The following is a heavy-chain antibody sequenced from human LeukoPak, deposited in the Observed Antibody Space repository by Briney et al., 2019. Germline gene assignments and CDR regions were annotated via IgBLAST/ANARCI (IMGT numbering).Heavy chain of an antibody. CDR2: ISAYNGHT. D-gene: IGHD6-13*01. J-gene: IGHJ3*02. CDR3: ARGVRTSSWYHFDAFDI. V-gene: IGHV1-18*01. Sequence: ASVKVSCKASGYTFTTYGVSWVRQAPGQGLEWMGWISAYNGHTSYAQKLQGRVTTTTDTSTSTAYMELRSLRSDDTAVYYCARGVRTSSWYHFDAFDIWGQGTMVTVSS. CDR1: GYTFTTYG.